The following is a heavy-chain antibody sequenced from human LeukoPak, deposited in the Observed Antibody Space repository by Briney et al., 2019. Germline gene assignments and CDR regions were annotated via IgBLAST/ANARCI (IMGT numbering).Heavy chain of an antibody. V-gene: IGHV3-73*01. CDR3: TRRGGNAGFGFDY. CDR1: GFTFSGSA. CDR2: IRSKANSYAT. Sequence: GGSLKLSCAASGFTFSGSAMHWVRQASGKGLEWVGRIRSKANSYATAYAASVKGRFTISRDDSKNTAYLQMNSLKTEDTAVYYCTRRGGNAGFGFDYWGQGTLATVSS. J-gene: IGHJ4*02. D-gene: IGHD2-15*01.